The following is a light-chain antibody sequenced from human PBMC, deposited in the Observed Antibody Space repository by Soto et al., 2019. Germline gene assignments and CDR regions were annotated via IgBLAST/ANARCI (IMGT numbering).Light chain of an antibody. CDR2: STS. CDR3: QQYGGSSWT. J-gene: IGKJ1*01. V-gene: IGKV3-20*01. Sequence: ELVLTQSPGTLSLSPGERATLSCMASLSVTSYLAWYQQKPGQAPRLLIYSTSTRATGIPDRFSGSGSGTDFTLTISKLEPGDFAVYYCQQYGGSSWTFGQGTKVDIK. CDR1: LSVTSY.